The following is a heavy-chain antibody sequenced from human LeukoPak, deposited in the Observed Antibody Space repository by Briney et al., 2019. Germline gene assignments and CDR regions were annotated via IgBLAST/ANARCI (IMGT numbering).Heavy chain of an antibody. CDR2: INHSGST. D-gene: IGHD6-6*01. Sequence: SETLSLTCAVYGGSFSGYYWSWIRQPPGKGLEWIGEINHSGSTNYNPSLKSRVTISVDTSKNQFSLKLSSVTAADTAVYYCAMGGAARPCWFDPWGQGTLVTVSS. CDR1: GGSFSGYY. J-gene: IGHJ5*02. V-gene: IGHV4-34*01. CDR3: AMGGAARPCWFDP.